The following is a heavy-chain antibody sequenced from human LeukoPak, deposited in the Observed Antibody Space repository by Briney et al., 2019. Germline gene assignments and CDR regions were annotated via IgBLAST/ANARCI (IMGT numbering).Heavy chain of an antibody. D-gene: IGHD3-10*01. Sequence: SETLSLTCAVYGGSFSGYYRSWIRQPPGKGLEWIGEINHSGSTNYNPSLKSRVTISVDTSKNQFSLTLSSVTAADTAVYYCARPVMVRGVSWFDPWGQGTLVTVSS. CDR3: ARPVMVRGVSWFDP. V-gene: IGHV4-34*01. J-gene: IGHJ5*02. CDR2: INHSGST. CDR1: GGSFSGYY.